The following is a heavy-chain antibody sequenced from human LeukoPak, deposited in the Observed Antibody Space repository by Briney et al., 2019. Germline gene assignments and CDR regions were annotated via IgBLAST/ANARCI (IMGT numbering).Heavy chain of an antibody. Sequence: PSETLSLTCGVSGGSFTNQFWTWIRQAPGQGLEWIGDINHNRVTNYNPSLKSRVTISADTSNSLSLGSVTAADTAVYFCAWHYVWGRFDSWGQGTLVTVSS. D-gene: IGHD3-16*01. V-gene: IGHV4-34*01. J-gene: IGHJ4*02. CDR1: GGSFTNQF. CDR3: AWHYVWGRFDS. CDR2: INHNRVT.